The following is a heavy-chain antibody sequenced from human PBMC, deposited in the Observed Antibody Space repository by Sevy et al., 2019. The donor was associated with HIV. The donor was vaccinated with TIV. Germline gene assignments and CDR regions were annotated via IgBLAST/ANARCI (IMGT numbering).Heavy chain of an antibody. J-gene: IGHJ4*02. CDR3: AKDLSGLTYYFDY. Sequence: GGSLRLSCAASGFTFSSYGMHWVRQAPGKGLEWVAVISYDRSNKYYADSVKGRFTISRDNSKNTLYLQMNSLRAEDTAVYYCAKDLSGLTYYFDYWGQGTLVTVSS. CDR2: ISYDRSNK. CDR1: GFTFSSYG. V-gene: IGHV3-30*18. D-gene: IGHD3-16*01.